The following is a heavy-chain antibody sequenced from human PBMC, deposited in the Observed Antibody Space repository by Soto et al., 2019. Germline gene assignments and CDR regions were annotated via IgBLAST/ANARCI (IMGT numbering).Heavy chain of an antibody. CDR3: ARGISGYSGRYYYYYMDV. CDR1: GGSISSYY. D-gene: IGHD1-26*01. J-gene: IGHJ6*03. CDR2: LYYSGST. V-gene: IGHV4-59*01. Sequence: SETLSLTCTVSGGSISSYYWGWIRQPPGKGLEWIGYLYYSGSTNYNPSLKSRVTISVDTSKNPFSLKLSSVTAADTAIYYCARGISGYSGRYYYYYMDVWGTGTTVTVSS.